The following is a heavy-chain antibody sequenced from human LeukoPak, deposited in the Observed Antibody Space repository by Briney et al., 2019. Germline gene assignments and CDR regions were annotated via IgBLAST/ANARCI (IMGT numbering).Heavy chain of an antibody. Sequence: PGGSLRLSCAASGFTFSTYVMSWVRQAPGKGLEWVSTISGNDGTTYYADSLKGRFTISRDNSRNTLFLQMNSLRAEDTAVYYCAGTSGPFGFWGQGTLVTASS. V-gene: IGHV3-23*01. CDR2: ISGNDGTT. D-gene: IGHD1-26*01. CDR1: GFTFSTYV. CDR3: AGTSGPFGF. J-gene: IGHJ4*02.